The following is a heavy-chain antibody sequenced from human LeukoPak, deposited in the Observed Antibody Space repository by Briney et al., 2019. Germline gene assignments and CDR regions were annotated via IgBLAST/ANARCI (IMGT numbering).Heavy chain of an antibody. J-gene: IGHJ6*02. CDR2: IYYSGST. CDR1: GGSISSGGYY. CDR3: ARSHDFWSGYSPGYYGMDV. Sequence: TLSLTCTVSGGSISSGGYYWSWIRQHPGKGLEWIGYIYYSGSTYYNPSLKSRVTISVDTSKNQFSLKLSSVTAADTAVYYCARSHDFWSGYSPGYYGMDVWGQGTTVTVSS. V-gene: IGHV4-31*03. D-gene: IGHD3-3*01.